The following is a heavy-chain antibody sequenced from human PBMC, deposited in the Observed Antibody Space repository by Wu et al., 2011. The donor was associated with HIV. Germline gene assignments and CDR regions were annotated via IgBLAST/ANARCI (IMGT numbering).Heavy chain of an antibody. V-gene: IGHV1-18*01. Sequence: QVQLVQSGAEVKKPGASVKVSCKASGYTFTSYGISWVRQAPGQGPEWMGWISTYNGDKNYAQKLQGRVTMTTDTSTSTAYMELRSLRSDDTAVYYCARPIVGARLGNYYYYMDVWGKGTTVTVSS. CDR3: ARPIVGARLGNYYYYMDV. CDR1: GYTFTSYG. J-gene: IGHJ6*03. D-gene: IGHD1-26*01. CDR2: ISTYNGDK.